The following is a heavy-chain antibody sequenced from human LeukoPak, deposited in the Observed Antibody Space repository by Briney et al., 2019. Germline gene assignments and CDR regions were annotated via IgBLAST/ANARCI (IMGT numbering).Heavy chain of an antibody. CDR1: GYSISSGYY. CDR2: IYHSGST. D-gene: IGHD3-22*01. CDR3: AGYYDGSGYSPNWYFDL. J-gene: IGHJ2*01. Sequence: SETLSLTCTVSGYSISSGYYWGWIRQPPGKGLEWIGSIYHSGSTYYNPSLKSRVTISVDTSKNQFSLKLSSVTAADTAVYYCAGYYDGSGYSPNWYFDLWGRGTLVTVSS. V-gene: IGHV4-38-2*02.